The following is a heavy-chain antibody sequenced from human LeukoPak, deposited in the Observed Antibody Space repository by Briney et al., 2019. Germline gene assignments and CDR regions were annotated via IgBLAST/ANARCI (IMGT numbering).Heavy chain of an antibody. J-gene: IGHJ5*02. D-gene: IGHD2-21*02. CDR2: IYYSGST. CDR3: ARARWRQGWFDP. V-gene: IGHV4-39*01. Sequence: SETLSLTCTVSGGSISSSSYYWGWIRQPPGKGLEWIGSIYYSGSTYYNPSLKSRVTISVDTSKNQFSLKLSSVTAADTAVYYCARARWRQGWFDPWGQGTLVTVSS. CDR1: GGSISSSSYY.